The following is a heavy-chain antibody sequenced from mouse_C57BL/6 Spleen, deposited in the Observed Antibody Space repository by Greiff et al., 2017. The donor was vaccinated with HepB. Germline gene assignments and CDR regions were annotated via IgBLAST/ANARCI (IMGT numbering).Heavy chain of an antibody. J-gene: IGHJ1*03. D-gene: IGHD1-1*01. V-gene: IGHV1-82*01. Sequence: QVQLQQSGPELVKPGASVKISCKASGYAFSSSWMNWVKQRPGKGLEWIGRIYPGDGDTNYNGKFKGKATLTADKSSSTAYMQLSSLTSEDSAVYFCARVTTVVATYYWYFDVWGTGTTVTVSS. CDR3: ARVTTVVATYYWYFDV. CDR2: IYPGDGDT. CDR1: GYAFSSSW.